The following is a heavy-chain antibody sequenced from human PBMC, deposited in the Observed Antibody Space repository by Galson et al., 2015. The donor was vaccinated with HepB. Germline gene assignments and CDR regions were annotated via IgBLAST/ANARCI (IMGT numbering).Heavy chain of an antibody. Sequence: CAISGDSVSSNSVAWNWIRQSPSRGLEWLGRTYYRSKWYNEYAVSVRSRITINPDTSKNQLSLQLNSVTPEDTAVYYCIRSHYGSGTQYWGQGTLVTVSS. CDR2: TYYRSKWYN. J-gene: IGHJ4*02. D-gene: IGHD3-10*01. V-gene: IGHV6-1*01. CDR1: GDSVSSNSVA. CDR3: IRSHYGSGTQY.